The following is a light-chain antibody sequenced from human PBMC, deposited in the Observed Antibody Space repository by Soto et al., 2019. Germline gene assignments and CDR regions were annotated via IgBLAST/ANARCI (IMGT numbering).Light chain of an antibody. Sequence: IGRTESPATLSVSPGERATLSCRASQSVSSNLAWYQQKPGQAPRLLIYGASTRATGIPARFSGSGSGTEFTLTISSLQSEDFAVYYCQQYNNWPLTFGGGTKVDIK. J-gene: IGKJ4*01. CDR1: QSVSSN. CDR3: QQYNNWPLT. CDR2: GAS. V-gene: IGKV3-15*01.